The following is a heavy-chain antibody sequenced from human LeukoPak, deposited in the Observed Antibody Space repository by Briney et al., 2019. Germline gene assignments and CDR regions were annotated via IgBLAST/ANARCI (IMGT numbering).Heavy chain of an antibody. Sequence: GGSLRLSCAASGFTFSSYSMNWVRQAPGKGLEWVSSISRSSNYIYYADSVKGRFTISRDNAKNSLYLQMNSLRAEDMALYYCAKSQEMATITGYFDYWGQGTLVTVSS. V-gene: IGHV3-21*04. CDR2: ISRSSNYI. J-gene: IGHJ4*02. D-gene: IGHD5-24*01. CDR3: AKSQEMATITGYFDY. CDR1: GFTFSSYS.